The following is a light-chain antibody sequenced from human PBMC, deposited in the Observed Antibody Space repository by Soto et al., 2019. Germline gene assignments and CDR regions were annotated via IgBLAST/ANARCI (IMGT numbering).Light chain of an antibody. CDR1: SSNIGSNT. CDR3: AAWDDSLNGYV. V-gene: IGLV1-44*01. J-gene: IGLJ1*01. CDR2: SND. Sequence: QSAMTQSPSASGTPGQRVTISCSGSSSNIGSNTVNWYQQLPGTAPKLLIYSNDQRPSGVPDRFSASKSGTSASLAISGLQSEDEADYYCAAWDDSLNGYVFGTGTKPTVL.